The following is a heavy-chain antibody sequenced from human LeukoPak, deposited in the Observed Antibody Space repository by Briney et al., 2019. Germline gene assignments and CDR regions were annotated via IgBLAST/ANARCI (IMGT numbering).Heavy chain of an antibody. CDR3: AELGITMIGGV. CDR2: INSDGSST. D-gene: IGHD3-10*02. CDR1: GFTFTDYW. V-gene: IGHV3-74*01. J-gene: IGHJ6*04. Sequence: GESLRLSCEASGFTFTDYWMHWVRQVPGTGLVWVSRINSDGSSTSYADFVKGRFTISRDNAKNSLYLQMNSLRAEDTAVYYCAELGITMIGGVWGKGTTVTISS.